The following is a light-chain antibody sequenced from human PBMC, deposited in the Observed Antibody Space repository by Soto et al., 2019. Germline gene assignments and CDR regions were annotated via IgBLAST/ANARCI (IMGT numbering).Light chain of an antibody. CDR3: SSYTSSSTVI. J-gene: IGLJ2*01. CDR1: SRDVGGYNF. V-gene: IGLV2-14*03. Sequence: QSALTQPASVSGSPGQPLTISCTGTSRDVGGYNFVSWYQQHPGKAPKFIIYDVRNRPSGVSNRFSGSRSGNTASLTISGLQAEDEADYYCSSYTSSSTVIFGGGTKVTVL. CDR2: DVR.